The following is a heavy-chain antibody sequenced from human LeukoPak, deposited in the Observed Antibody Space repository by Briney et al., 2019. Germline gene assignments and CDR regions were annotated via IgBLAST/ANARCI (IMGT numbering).Heavy chain of an antibody. CDR1: GFTFSSYG. V-gene: IGHV3-30*02. D-gene: IGHD1-26*01. CDR3: ATDHHPGIVGARNY. CDR2: IRYDGSNK. J-gene: IGHJ4*02. Sequence: PGGSLRLSCAASGFTFSSYGMHWVRQAPGKGLEWVAFIRYDGSNKYYADSVKGRFTISRDNSKDTLYLQMNSLRAEDTAVYYCATDHHPGIVGARNYWGQGTLVTVSS.